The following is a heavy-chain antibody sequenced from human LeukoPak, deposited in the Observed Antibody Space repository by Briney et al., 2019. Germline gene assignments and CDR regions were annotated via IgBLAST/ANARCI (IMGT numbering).Heavy chain of an antibody. CDR2: IYYSGST. Sequence: SETLSLTCTVSGGSISSSSYYWGWIRQPPGKGLEWIGSIYYSGSTYYNPSLKSRVTISVDTSKNQFSLKLSSVTAADTAVYYCARQGQRRIAAAGLGNWGQGTLVTVSS. V-gene: IGHV4-39*01. J-gene: IGHJ4*02. CDR3: ARQGQRRIAAAGLGN. D-gene: IGHD6-13*01. CDR1: GGSISSSSYY.